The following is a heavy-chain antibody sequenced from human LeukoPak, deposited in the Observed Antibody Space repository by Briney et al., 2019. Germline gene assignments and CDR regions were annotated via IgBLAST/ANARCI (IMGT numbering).Heavy chain of an antibody. CDR3: ARDLSRPYYYYYMDV. V-gene: IGHV4-4*07. Sequence: SETLSLTCTVSGGSISSYYWSWIRQPAGKGREWIGRIYTSGSTNYNPSLKSRVTISVDTSKNQFSLKLSSVTAADTAVYYCARDLSRPYYYYYMDVWGKGTTVTISS. CDR2: IYTSGST. J-gene: IGHJ6*03. CDR1: GGSISSYY.